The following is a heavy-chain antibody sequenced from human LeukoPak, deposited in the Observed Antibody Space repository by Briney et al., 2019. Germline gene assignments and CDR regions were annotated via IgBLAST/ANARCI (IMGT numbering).Heavy chain of an antibody. CDR1: GGTFSSYA. CDR3: AHYDFWSGFDY. D-gene: IGHD3-3*01. J-gene: IGHJ4*02. V-gene: IGHV1-69*13. CDR2: IIPIFGTA. Sequence: GASVKVSCKASGGTFSSYAISWVRQAPGQGLEWMGGIIPIFGTANYAQKFQGRVTITADESTSTAYMELSSLRSEDTAVYYYAHYDFWSGFDYWGQGTLVTVSS.